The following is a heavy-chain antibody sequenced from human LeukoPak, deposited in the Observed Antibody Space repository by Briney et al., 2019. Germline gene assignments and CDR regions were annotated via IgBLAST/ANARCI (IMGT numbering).Heavy chain of an antibody. Sequence: ASVKISCKXSGYTFTDYYMHWVQQAPGKGLEWMGLVDPEDGETIYAEKFQGRVTITADTSTDTAYMELSSLRSEDTAVYYCATLYSGSYYEAFDIWGQGTMVTVSS. CDR2: VDPEDGET. D-gene: IGHD1-26*01. CDR1: GYTFTDYY. J-gene: IGHJ3*02. CDR3: ATLYSGSYYEAFDI. V-gene: IGHV1-69-2*01.